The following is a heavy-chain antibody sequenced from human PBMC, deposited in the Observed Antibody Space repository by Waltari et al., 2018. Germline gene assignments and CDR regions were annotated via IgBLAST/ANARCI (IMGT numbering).Heavy chain of an antibody. J-gene: IGHJ2*01. Sequence: SSYYWGWIRQPPGKGLEWIGSIYYSGSTYYNPSLKSRVTISVDTSKNQFSLKLSSVTAADTAVYYCARHPAMTIMLWYFDLWGRGTLVTVSS. CDR1: SSYY. CDR3: ARHPAMTIMLWYFDL. D-gene: IGHD2-8*01. V-gene: IGHV4-39*01. CDR2: IYYSGST.